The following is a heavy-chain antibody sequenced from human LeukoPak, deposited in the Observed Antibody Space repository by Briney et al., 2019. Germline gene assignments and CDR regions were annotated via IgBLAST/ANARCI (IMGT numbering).Heavy chain of an antibody. D-gene: IGHD1-26*01. V-gene: IGHV3-73*01. J-gene: IGHJ4*02. CDR3: TREPRYYFDY. CDR2: IRSKANSYAT. Sequence: PGGSLRLSCAASGFSFSDSAMHWVRQASGKGLEWVGRIRSKANSYATVYAASVKGRFTIFRDDSNSTSYLQMNSLKTDDTAVYYCTREPRYYFDYWGQGTLVTVSS. CDR1: GFSFSDSA.